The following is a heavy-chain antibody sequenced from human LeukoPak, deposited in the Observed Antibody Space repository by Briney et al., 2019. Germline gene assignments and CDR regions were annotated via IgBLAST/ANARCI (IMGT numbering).Heavy chain of an antibody. J-gene: IGHJ4*02. Sequence: GGSLRLSCAASGFTFSSYGMHWVRQAPGKGLEWVAFVRYDGSNKYYADSVKGRFTISRDNSKNTLYLQMNSLRAEDTAVYYCAKDPDYYGSGSVSSFFSDYWGQGTLVTVSS. CDR3: AKDPDYYGSGSVSSFFSDY. CDR2: VRYDGSNK. V-gene: IGHV3-30*02. D-gene: IGHD3-10*01. CDR1: GFTFSSYG.